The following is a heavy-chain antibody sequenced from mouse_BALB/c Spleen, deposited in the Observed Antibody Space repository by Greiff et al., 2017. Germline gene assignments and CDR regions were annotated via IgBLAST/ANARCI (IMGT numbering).Heavy chain of an antibody. CDR3: NALLRPLYAMDD. D-gene: IGHD1-2*01. CDR2: IDPENGDT. J-gene: IGHJ4*01. Sequence: VQLQQSGAELVRSGASVKLSCTASGFNIKDYYMHWVKQRPEQGLEWIGWIDPENGDTEYAPKFQGKATMTADTSSNTAYLQLSSLTSEHTAVYYCNALLRPLYAMDDWGQGTSVTVSS. V-gene: IGHV14-4*02. CDR1: GFNIKDYY.